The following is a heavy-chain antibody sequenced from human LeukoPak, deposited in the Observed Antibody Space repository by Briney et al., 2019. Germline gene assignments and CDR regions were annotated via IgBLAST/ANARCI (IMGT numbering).Heavy chain of an antibody. CDR3: AKSDYGYYFDS. V-gene: IGHV3-23*01. CDR1: GFTFSSYA. D-gene: IGHD4-17*01. CDR2: ISGSGGST. J-gene: IGHJ4*02. Sequence: GGSLRLSCAASGFTFSSYAMSWVRQAPGKGLEWVSAISGSGGSTYYADSVKGRFSVSRDNSKNMVYLQMSSLRAEDTALYYCAKSDYGYYFDSWGQGTLVTVSS.